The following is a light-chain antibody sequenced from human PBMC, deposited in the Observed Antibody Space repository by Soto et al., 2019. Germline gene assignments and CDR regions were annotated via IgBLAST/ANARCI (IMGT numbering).Light chain of an antibody. CDR1: SSDVGSYNR. CDR2: EVS. Sequence: QSVLTQPPSVSGSPGQSVTISCTGTSSDVGSYNRVSWYQQPPGTAPKLMIYEVSNRTSGVPDRFSGSKSGNTASLTISGLQPEDEADYYCNSYTSSNTCVFGTGTKVTVL. V-gene: IGLV2-18*02. CDR3: NSYTSSNTCV. J-gene: IGLJ1*01.